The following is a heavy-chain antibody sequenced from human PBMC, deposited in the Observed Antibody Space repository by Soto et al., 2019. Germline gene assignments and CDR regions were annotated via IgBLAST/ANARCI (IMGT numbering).Heavy chain of an antibody. CDR2: IFWDDDK. Sequence: SGPTLVNPTQTLTLTCTFSGFSLVTSGVGVGWIRQPPGKSLEWLALIFWDDDKRYSPSLKNRLTITKDTSKNQVVLTVTNMDPVDTATYYCAHRRVMISFGGVTDAFNIWGQGTMGTVSS. J-gene: IGHJ3*02. D-gene: IGHD3-16*01. V-gene: IGHV2-5*02. CDR3: AHRRVMISFGGVTDAFNI. CDR1: GFSLVTSGVG.